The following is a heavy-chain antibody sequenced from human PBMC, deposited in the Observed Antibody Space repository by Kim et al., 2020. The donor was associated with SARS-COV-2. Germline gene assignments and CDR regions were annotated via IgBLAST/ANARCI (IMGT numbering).Heavy chain of an antibody. J-gene: IGHJ3*02. Sequence: LKSRVTISVDTSKNQFSLKLSSVTAADTAVYYCASNPKLRYFDWFGAFDIWGQGTMVTVSS. D-gene: IGHD3-9*01. CDR3: ASNPKLRYFDWFGAFDI. V-gene: IGHV4-59*01.